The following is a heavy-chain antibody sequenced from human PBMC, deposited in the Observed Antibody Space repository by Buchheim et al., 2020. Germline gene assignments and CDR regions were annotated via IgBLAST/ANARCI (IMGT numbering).Heavy chain of an antibody. Sequence: QVQLVESGGGVVQPGRSLRLSCAAAGFTFSIYGMHWVRQAPGKGLEWVAVIWTDGSNKYYADSVKGRLTISRDNSKNTLYLQMNSLRAEDTAVYYCARDDSGWRTGNYYGMDVWGQGTT. D-gene: IGHD6-19*01. CDR1: GFTFSIYG. CDR3: ARDDSGWRTGNYYGMDV. V-gene: IGHV3-33*01. J-gene: IGHJ6*02. CDR2: IWTDGSNK.